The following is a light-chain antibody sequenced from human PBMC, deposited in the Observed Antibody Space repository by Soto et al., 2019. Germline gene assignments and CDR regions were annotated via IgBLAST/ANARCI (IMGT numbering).Light chain of an antibody. CDR3: VLYVGYGISV. CDR1: TGPVSTNYF. J-gene: IGLJ3*02. CDR2: FTN. V-gene: IGLV8-61*01. Sequence: QTVVTQEPSFSVSPGGTVTLTCGLSTGPVSTNYFPSWYQLTPGQAPRTLISFTNTRSSGVPDRFSGSILGNKAALTITGAQADDESDYYCVLYVGYGISVFGGGTKLTVL.